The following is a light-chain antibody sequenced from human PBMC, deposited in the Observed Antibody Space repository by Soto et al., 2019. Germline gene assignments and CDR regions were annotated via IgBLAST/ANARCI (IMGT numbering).Light chain of an antibody. Sequence: VLTQSPGTLSLSPGERATLSCRASQSVSTSYLAWYQQKPGQAPRLLIYGASSRPTGIPDRFSGSGSGADVPLTSSRVGPGDFAVYCCQQYGSVPLAFGGGTKGEVK. CDR2: GAS. V-gene: IGKV3-20*01. J-gene: IGKJ4*01. CDR1: QSVSTSY. CDR3: QQYGSVPLA.